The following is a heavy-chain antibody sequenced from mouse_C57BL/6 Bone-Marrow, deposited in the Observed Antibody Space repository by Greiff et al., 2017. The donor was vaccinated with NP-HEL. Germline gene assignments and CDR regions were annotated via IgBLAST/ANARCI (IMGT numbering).Heavy chain of an antibody. Sequence: EVQLQQSGPGLVKPSQSLSLPCSVTGYSITSGYYWNWIRQFPGNNLEWMGYISYAGSNNYNPSLKNRTSLTPATSKNQFFLKLNSVTTEDTATYYCARGGVSRQGTYAMDYWGQGTSVTVSS. V-gene: IGHV3-6*01. J-gene: IGHJ4*01. CDR2: ISYAGSN. CDR3: ARGGVSRQGTYAMDY. D-gene: IGHD2-12*01. CDR1: GYSITSGYY.